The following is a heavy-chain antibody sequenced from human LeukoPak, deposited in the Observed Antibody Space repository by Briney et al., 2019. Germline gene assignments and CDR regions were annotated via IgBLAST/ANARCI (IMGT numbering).Heavy chain of an antibody. CDR1: GGSISSGDYY. D-gene: IGHD3-9*01. Sequence: SETLSLTCTVSGGSISSGDYYWSWIRQPPGKGLEWIGYIYYSGSTYYNPSLKSRVTISVDTSKNQFSLKLSSVTAADTAMYYCARASPPGSPAYFDVFLGYYFDYWGQGTLVTVSS. V-gene: IGHV4-30-4*01. CDR3: ARASPPGSPAYFDVFLGYYFDY. CDR2: IYYSGST. J-gene: IGHJ4*02.